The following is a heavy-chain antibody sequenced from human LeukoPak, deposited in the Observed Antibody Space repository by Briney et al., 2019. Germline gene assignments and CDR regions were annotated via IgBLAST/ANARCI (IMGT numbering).Heavy chain of an antibody. Sequence: PSETLSLTCTVSGGSISSGDYYWSWIRQPPGKGLEWIGYIYYSGSTYYNPSLKSRVTISVDTSKNQFSLKLSSVTAADTAVYYCARDIAVNWFDPWGQGTLVTVSS. J-gene: IGHJ5*02. CDR1: GGSISSGDYY. CDR2: IYYSGST. CDR3: ARDIAVNWFDP. V-gene: IGHV4-30-4*08. D-gene: IGHD2-21*01.